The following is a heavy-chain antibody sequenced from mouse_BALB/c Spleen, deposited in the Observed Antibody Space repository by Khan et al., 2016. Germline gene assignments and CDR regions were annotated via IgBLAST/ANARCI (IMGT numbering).Heavy chain of an antibody. CDR1: GFTFSSYT. V-gene: IGHV5-6-4*01. CDR3: TRDGSGGFAY. Sequence: EVELVESGGGLVKPGGSLKLSCAASGFTFSSYTMSWVRQTPEKRLEWVATISSGGSSTYYPDNMKGRFTITIDNAKNTLYLQWSSLTSEDTAMYYCTRDGSGGFAYWGQGTLVTVSA. J-gene: IGHJ3*01. D-gene: IGHD3-1*01. CDR2: ISSGGSST.